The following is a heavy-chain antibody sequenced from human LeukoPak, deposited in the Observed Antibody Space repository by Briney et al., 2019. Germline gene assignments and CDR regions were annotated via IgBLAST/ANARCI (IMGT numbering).Heavy chain of an antibody. J-gene: IGHJ5*02. CDR2: IYNSGST. CDR1: DGSISSYY. CDR3: ARAYSSSWYFNWFDP. D-gene: IGHD6-13*01. V-gene: IGHV4-59*04. Sequence: SETLSLTCTVSDGSISSYYWGWIRQPPGKGLEWIGTIYNSGSTYYNASLESRVTISVDTSKNQFSLKLSSVTAADTAVYYCARAYSSSWYFNWFDPWGQGTLVTVSS.